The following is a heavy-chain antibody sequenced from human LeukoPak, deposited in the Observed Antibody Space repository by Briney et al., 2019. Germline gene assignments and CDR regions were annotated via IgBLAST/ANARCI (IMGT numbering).Heavy chain of an antibody. CDR2: IRYDGSNK. V-gene: IGHV3-30*02. CDR3: VRGSSAWNGLDY. D-gene: IGHD6-19*01. J-gene: IGHJ4*02. Sequence: AGGSLRLSCAASGFTFSSYGMHWVRQAPGKGLEWVAFIRYDGSNKYYADSVKGRFTISRDNSKNTLYLQMNSLRAEDTAVYYCVRGSSAWNGLDYWGQGTLVTVSS. CDR1: GFTFSSYG.